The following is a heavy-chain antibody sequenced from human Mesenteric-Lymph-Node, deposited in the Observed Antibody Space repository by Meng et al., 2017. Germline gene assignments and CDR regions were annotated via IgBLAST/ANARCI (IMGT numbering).Heavy chain of an antibody. J-gene: IGHJ4*02. CDR3: ARDHSSGWYYFDY. D-gene: IGHD6-19*01. Sequence: GESLKISCAASGFTFSSYAMSWVRQAPGKGLVWVSRINSDGSSTSYADSVKGRFTISRDNAKNTLYLQMNSLRAEDTAVYYCARDHSSGWYYFDYWGQGTLVTVSS. CDR1: GFTFSSYA. V-gene: IGHV3-74*01. CDR2: INSDGSST.